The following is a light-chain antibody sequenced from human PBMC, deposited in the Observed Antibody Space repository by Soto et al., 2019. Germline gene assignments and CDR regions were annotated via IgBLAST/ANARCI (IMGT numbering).Light chain of an antibody. Sequence: TQSPDTLSLSPGERATLSCRASQFVSTNLAWYQQKPGQAPRLLIHGTSTRATDIPARFSGSGSGTEFTLTISSLQSEDFAVYYCQQYNSWPRTFGQGTKVDI. CDR3: QQYNSWPRT. CDR1: QFVSTN. V-gene: IGKV3-15*01. J-gene: IGKJ1*01. CDR2: GTS.